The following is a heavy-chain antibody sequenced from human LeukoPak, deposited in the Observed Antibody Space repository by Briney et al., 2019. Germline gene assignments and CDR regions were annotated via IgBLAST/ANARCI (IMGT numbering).Heavy chain of an antibody. CDR2: IYSGGST. CDR3: AKWNVVVVAAIYYMDV. D-gene: IGHD2-15*01. J-gene: IGHJ6*03. CDR1: GFTVSSNY. V-gene: IGHV3-53*01. Sequence: GGSLRLSCAASGFTVSSNYMSWVRQAPGKGLEWVSVIYSGGSTYYADSVKGRFTISRDNSKNTLYLQMNSLRAEDTAVYYCAKWNVVVVAAIYYMDVWGKGTTVTVSS.